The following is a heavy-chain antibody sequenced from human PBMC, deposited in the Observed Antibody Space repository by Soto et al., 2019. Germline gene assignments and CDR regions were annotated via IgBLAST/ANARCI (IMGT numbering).Heavy chain of an antibody. CDR3: ARFQWELLYFDY. CDR1: GGSFSGYY. CDR2: INHSGSP. V-gene: IGHV4-34*01. Sequence: PSETLSLTCAVYGGSFSGYYWSWIRQPPGKGLEWIGEINHSGSPNYNPSLKSRVTISVDTSKNQFSLKLSSVTAADSAVYYCARFQWELLYFDYWGQGTLVTVSS. D-gene: IGHD1-26*01. J-gene: IGHJ4*02.